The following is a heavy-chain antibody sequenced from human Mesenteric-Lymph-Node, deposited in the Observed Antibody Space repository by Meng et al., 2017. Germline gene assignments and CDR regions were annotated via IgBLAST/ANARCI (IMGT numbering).Heavy chain of an antibody. J-gene: IGHJ3*02. CDR1: GGSISSGSYY. CDR2: IYTSGST. V-gene: IGHV4-61*02. D-gene: IGHD2-21*01. Sequence: LRLSCTVSGGSISSGSYYWSWIRQPAGKGLEWIGRIYTSGSTNYNPSLKSRVTISVDTSKNQFSLKLSSVTAADTAVYYCARVYSLWDAFDIWGQGIMVTVSS. CDR3: ARVYSLWDAFDI.